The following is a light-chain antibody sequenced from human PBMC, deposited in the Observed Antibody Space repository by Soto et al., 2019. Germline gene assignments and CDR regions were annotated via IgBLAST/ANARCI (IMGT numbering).Light chain of an antibody. Sequence: IQMTQSPSTLSASVGDRVTITCRASQSISIWLAWYQQKPGKAPTLLIYKASSLESEVPSRFSGSGSGTEFTLTINSLQPDDSATYYCQQYNSDSTFGQGTKVEIK. CDR2: KAS. V-gene: IGKV1-5*03. CDR3: QQYNSDST. J-gene: IGKJ1*01. CDR1: QSISIW.